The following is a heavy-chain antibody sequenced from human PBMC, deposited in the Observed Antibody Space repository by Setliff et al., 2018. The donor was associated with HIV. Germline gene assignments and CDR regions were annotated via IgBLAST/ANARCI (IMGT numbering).Heavy chain of an antibody. V-gene: IGHV1-2*02. D-gene: IGHD6-6*01. CDR1: GFNFIGHY. Sequence: ASVKVSCKTSGFNFIGHYIHWVRQAPGHGLEWMAWINPNSGDTYYAQRFQGRVTVTRDTSISTAYMELNSLRSDDTAVYYCARDAAYSSSSAYFDYWGQGTLVTVSS. CDR3: ARDAAYSSSSAYFDY. J-gene: IGHJ4*02. CDR2: INPNSGDT.